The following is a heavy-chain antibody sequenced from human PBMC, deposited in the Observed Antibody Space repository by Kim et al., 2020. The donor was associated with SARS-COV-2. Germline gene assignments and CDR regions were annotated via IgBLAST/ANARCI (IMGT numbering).Heavy chain of an antibody. D-gene: IGHD1-1*01. CDR1: GFTFSSYW. J-gene: IGHJ4*02. Sequence: GGSLRLSCAASGFTFSSYWMSWVRQAPGKGLEWVANIKQDGSEKYYVDSVKGRFTISRDNAKNSLYLQMKSLRGEDTAVYYCASSSGGERYWGLGTLVTVSS. CDR3: ASSSGGERY. V-gene: IGHV3-7*03. CDR2: IKQDGSEK.